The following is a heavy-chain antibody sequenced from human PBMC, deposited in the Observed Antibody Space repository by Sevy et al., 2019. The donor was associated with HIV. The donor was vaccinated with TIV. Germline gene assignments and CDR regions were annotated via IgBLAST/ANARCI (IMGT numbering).Heavy chain of an antibody. CDR1: GYTFITYY. V-gene: IGHV1-46*01. CDR2: IDPGGST. J-gene: IGHJ6*02. CDR3: ARDRDLSGSYLEYYYYAMDV. D-gene: IGHD1-26*01. Sequence: ASVKVSCKASGYTFITYYVHWVRQAPGQGLEWMGLIDPGGSTRYAQKFQGRVSMTGDTSTTTVYMELSSLKSEDTAVYYCARDRDLSGSYLEYYYYAMDVWGQGTTVTVSS.